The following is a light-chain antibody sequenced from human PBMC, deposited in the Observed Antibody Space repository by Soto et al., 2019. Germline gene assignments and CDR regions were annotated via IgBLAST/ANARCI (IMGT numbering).Light chain of an antibody. V-gene: IGLV1-44*01. Sequence: QSVLTQPPSASGTLGQRVTISCSGSSSNIGSNTVNWYQQLPGTAPKLLMYSNSQRPSGVPDRFSGSKSGTSASLAISGLQSEDEADYYCAAWDDSLNGVVFGGGTKL. CDR3: AAWDDSLNGVV. CDR1: SSNIGSNT. CDR2: SNS. J-gene: IGLJ2*01.